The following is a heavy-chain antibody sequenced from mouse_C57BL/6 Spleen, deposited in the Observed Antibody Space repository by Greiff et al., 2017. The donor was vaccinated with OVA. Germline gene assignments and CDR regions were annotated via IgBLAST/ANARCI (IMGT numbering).Heavy chain of an antibody. J-gene: IGHJ2*01. CDR3: ARSGRETFPLDY. CDR1: GYTFTSYW. Sequence: QVQLQQPGAELVRPGTSVKLSCKASGYTFTSYWMHWVKQRPGQGLEWIGVIDPSDSYTNYNQKFKGKATLTVDTSSRTAYMQLSSLTSEDSAVYYCARSGRETFPLDYWGQGTTLTVSS. CDR2: IDPSDSYT. V-gene: IGHV1-59*01. D-gene: IGHD3-2*02.